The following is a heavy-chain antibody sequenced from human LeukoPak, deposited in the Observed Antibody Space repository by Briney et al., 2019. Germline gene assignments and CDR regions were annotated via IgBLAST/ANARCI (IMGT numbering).Heavy chain of an antibody. CDR2: ISGGGSPI. D-gene: IGHD2-21*01. J-gene: IGHJ5*02. Sequence: GGSLRLSCAASGFTFSSYGMHWVRQAPGKGLEWVSYISGGGSPIYYADSVKGRFTISRDNPRNSLYLQMNSLRAEDTAVYYCACGGESGSWGQGTLVTVSS. V-gene: IGHV3-48*04. CDR1: GFTFSSYG. CDR3: ACGGESGS.